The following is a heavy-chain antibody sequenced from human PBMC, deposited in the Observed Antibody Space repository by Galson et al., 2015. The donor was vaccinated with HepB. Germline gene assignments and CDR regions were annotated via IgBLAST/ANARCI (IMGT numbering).Heavy chain of an antibody. J-gene: IGHJ5*02. CDR2: INPNSGGT. CDR3: ARGCSSTSCWFDP. D-gene: IGHD2-2*01. V-gene: IGHV1-2*06. CDR1: GYTFTGYY. Sequence: SVKVSCKASGYTFTGYYMHWVRQAPGQGLEWMGRINPNSGGTNYAQKFQGRVTMTRDTSISTAYMELGRLRSDDTAVYYCARGCSSTSCWFDPWGQGTLVTVSA.